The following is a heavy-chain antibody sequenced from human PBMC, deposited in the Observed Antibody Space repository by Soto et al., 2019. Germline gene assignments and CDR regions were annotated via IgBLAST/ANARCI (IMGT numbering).Heavy chain of an antibody. J-gene: IGHJ4*02. V-gene: IGHV3-7*05. Sequence: EVQLVESGGGLVQPGGSLTLSCAASGFTFGSYSMGWVRQAPGRGLEWVATVIEDGSEKYHMDSVKGRFSISRDNARNSVYLQVSSLRVEDTAVYWCVRRGDDYWGQGSLVTVSS. CDR2: VIEDGSEK. D-gene: IGHD3-16*01. CDR1: GFTFGSYS. CDR3: VRRGDDY.